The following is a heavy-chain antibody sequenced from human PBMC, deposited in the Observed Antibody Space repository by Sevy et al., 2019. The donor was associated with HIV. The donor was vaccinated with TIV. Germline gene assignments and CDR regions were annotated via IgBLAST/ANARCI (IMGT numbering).Heavy chain of an antibody. CDR1: GFPFSSYG. V-gene: IGHV3-30*02. Sequence: GGSLRLSCAASGFPFSSYGMNWVLQAPGKGLEWVAFIRYDGGNKYYADSVKGRFTISRDNSKNTLYLQMKSLRGEDTAVYYCAKPLDQGYYYGMDVWGQGTTVTVSS. D-gene: IGHD1-1*01. CDR2: IRYDGGNK. J-gene: IGHJ6*02. CDR3: AKPLDQGYYYGMDV.